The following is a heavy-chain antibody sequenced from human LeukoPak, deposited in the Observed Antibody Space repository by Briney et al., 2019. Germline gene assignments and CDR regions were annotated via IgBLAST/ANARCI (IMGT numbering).Heavy chain of an antibody. Sequence: ASVKVSRKASGYTFIDYFIYWVRQAPGQGLEWMGRINPNIGGTKYAQKFQGRVTMTRDTSISTAYMELTRLRSDDTAVYYCARGSATWYFDYWGQGTLVTVSS. J-gene: IGHJ4*02. CDR1: GYTFIDYF. CDR2: INPNIGGT. V-gene: IGHV1-2*06. CDR3: ARGSATWYFDY.